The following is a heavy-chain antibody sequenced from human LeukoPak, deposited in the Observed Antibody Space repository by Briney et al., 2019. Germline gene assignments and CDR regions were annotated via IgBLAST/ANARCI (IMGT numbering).Heavy chain of an antibody. D-gene: IGHD6-13*01. CDR3: AKDKGSSWTSNWFDP. Sequence: PGGSLRLSCPASGFTFDDYAMHWVRQAPGKGLEWVLGISWNSGSIGYADSVKGRFTISRDNAKNSLYLQMNSLRAEDTALYYCAKDKGSSWTSNWFDPWGQGTLVTVSS. CDR1: GFTFDDYA. J-gene: IGHJ5*02. V-gene: IGHV3-9*01. CDR2: ISWNSGSI.